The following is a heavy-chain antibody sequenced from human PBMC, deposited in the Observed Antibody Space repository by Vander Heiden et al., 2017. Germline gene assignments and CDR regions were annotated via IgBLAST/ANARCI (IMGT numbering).Heavy chain of an antibody. Sequence: QVQLQQWGAGLLKPSETLSLTCAVYGGSFSGYYWSWIRQPPGKGLEWIGEINHSGSTNYNPSLKSRGTISVDTSKNQFSLKLSSVTAADTAVYYCARLYYDFWSGYYRFDPWGQGTLVTVSS. V-gene: IGHV4-34*01. D-gene: IGHD3-3*01. CDR3: ARLYYDFWSGYYRFDP. CDR1: GGSFSGYY. CDR2: INHSGST. J-gene: IGHJ5*02.